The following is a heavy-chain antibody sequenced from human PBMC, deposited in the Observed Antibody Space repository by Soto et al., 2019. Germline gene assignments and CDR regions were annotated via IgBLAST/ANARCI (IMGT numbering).Heavy chain of an antibody. CDR3: ARDQSGSYWPTDAFDI. Sequence: ASVKVSCKASGYTFTSYYMHWVRQAPGQGLEWMGIINPSGGSTSYAQKFQGRVTMTRDTSTSTVYMELSSLRSEDTAVYYCARDQSGSYWPTDAFDIWGQATMVTVSS. CDR2: INPSGGST. D-gene: IGHD1-26*01. J-gene: IGHJ3*02. V-gene: IGHV1-46*01. CDR1: GYTFTSYY.